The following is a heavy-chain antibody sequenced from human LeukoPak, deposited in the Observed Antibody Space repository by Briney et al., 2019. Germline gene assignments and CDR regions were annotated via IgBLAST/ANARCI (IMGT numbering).Heavy chain of an antibody. D-gene: IGHD1-26*01. J-gene: IGHJ6*02. CDR2: IIPILGIA. V-gene: IGHV1-69*04. CDR1: GGTFISYA. Sequence: GSSVKVSCKASGGTFISYAISWVRQAPGQGREWMGRIIPILGIANYAQKFQGRVTITADKSTSTAYMELSSLRSEDTAVYYCATGVGPYYYYGMDVWGQGTTVTVSS. CDR3: ATGVGPYYYYGMDV.